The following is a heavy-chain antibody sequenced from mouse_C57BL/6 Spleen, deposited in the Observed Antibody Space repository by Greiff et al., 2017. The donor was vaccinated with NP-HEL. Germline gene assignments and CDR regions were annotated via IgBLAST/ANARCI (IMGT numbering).Heavy chain of an antibody. CDR3: ARSYYGIYAMDY. CDR1: GYAFSSSW. D-gene: IGHD1-1*01. Sequence: VQLQQSGPELVKPGASVKISCKASGYAFSSSWMNWVKQRPGKGLEWIGRIYPGDGDTNYNGKFKGKATLTADKSSSTADMQLSSLTSEDSAVYFCARSYYGIYAMDYWGQGTSVTVSS. J-gene: IGHJ4*01. CDR2: IYPGDGDT. V-gene: IGHV1-82*01.